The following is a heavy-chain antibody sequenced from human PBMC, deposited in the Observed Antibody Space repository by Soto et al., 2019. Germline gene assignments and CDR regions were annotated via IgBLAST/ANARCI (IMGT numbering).Heavy chain of an antibody. D-gene: IGHD6-13*01. CDR2: INHSGST. CDR3: ARASSLLSAYYSSSSTGGNFDY. Sequence: QVQLQQWGAGLLKPSETLSLTCAVYGGSFSGYYWSWIRQPPGKGLEWIGEINHSGSTNYNPSLKWLVTISVDTSKNQFYLKLSSVTAADTAVYYCARASSLLSAYYSSSSTGGNFDYWGQGTLVTVSS. V-gene: IGHV4-34*01. CDR1: GGSFSGYY. J-gene: IGHJ4*02.